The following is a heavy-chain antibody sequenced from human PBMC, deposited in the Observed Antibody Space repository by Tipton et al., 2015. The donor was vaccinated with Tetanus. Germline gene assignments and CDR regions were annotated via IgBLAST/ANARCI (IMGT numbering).Heavy chain of an antibody. Sequence: TLSLTCTVSGGSICSSYYYWGWIRQPPGKGLEWIGSLDYSGNTYYNSSLMSRVTISVDTSKNQFSPRLNSVTAVDTAVYYCAKSDRVTRTSWYFHDWGQGTLVTVSS. CDR2: LDYSGNT. J-gene: IGHJ4*02. D-gene: IGHD2-2*01. CDR1: GGSICSSYYY. CDR3: AKSDRVTRTSWYFHD. V-gene: IGHV4-39*01.